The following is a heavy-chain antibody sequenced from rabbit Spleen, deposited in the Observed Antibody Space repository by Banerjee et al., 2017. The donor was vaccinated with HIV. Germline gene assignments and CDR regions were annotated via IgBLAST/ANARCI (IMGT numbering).Heavy chain of an antibody. Sequence: QSLEESGGGLVQPEGSLTLTCTASGFSLSSSYYMCWVRQAPGKGLEWIACIYTGGSGSTAYASWAKGRFTISKTSSTTVTLQLNSLTAADMATYFCARGSATMTMVITGYYLSLWGPGTLVTVS. CDR3: ARGSATMTMVITGYYLSL. CDR2: IYTGGSGST. J-gene: IGHJ4*01. V-gene: IGHV1S40*01. D-gene: IGHD2-1*01. CDR1: GFSLSSSYY.